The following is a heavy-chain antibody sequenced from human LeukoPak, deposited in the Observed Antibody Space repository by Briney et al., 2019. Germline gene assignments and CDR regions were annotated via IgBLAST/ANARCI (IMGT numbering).Heavy chain of an antibody. V-gene: IGHV3-7*01. CDR3: ARRYCSGGTCYPHFDL. J-gene: IGHJ4*02. CDR2: MNQDGSEK. Sequence: PGGSLRLSCAASKFSLSDYWMNWVRQAPGKGLEWVANMNQDGSEKYYVDSLKGRFTISRDDAKNSLYLHMNTLRAEDTAVYYCARRYCSGGTCYPHFDLWGQGTLVTVSS. D-gene: IGHD2-15*01. CDR1: KFSLSDYW.